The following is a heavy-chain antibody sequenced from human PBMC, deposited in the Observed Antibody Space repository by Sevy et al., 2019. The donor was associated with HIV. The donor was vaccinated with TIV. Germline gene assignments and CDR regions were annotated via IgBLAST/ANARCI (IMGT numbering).Heavy chain of an antibody. Sequence: GGSLRLSCAASGFTFSNAWMSWVRQAPGKGLEWVGRIKSKTDGGTTDYAAPVKGRFTISRDDSKNTLYLQMNSLKTEDTAVYYCTTSRKQWLVNFDYWGQGTLVIVSS. CDR2: IKSKTDGGTT. CDR1: GFTFSNAW. D-gene: IGHD6-19*01. CDR3: TTSRKQWLVNFDY. V-gene: IGHV3-15*01. J-gene: IGHJ4*02.